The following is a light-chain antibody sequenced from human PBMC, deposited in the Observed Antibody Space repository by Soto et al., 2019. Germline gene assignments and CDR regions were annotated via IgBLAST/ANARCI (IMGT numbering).Light chain of an antibody. V-gene: IGKV1-8*01. Sequence: AIRMTQSPSSLSASTGDRVTITCRASQGISSYLAWYQQKPGKAPKLLIYAASTLQSGVPSRFSGSGSGTDFTLPISCLQSEDFATYYCQQYYSYPVTFGQGTKVEIK. CDR3: QQYYSYPVT. J-gene: IGKJ1*01. CDR1: QGISSY. CDR2: AAS.